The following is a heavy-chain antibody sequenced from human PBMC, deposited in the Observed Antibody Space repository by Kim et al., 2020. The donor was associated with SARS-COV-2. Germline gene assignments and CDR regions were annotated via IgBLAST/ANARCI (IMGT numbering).Heavy chain of an antibody. CDR3: ARELFSRYYDFWSGYYRKDNWFDP. Sequence: GGSLRLSCAASGFTFSSYSMNWVRQAPGKGLEWVSSISSSSSYIYYADSVKGRFTISRDNAKNSLYLQMNSLRAEDTAVYYCARELFSRYYDFWSGYYRKDNWFDPWGQGTLVTVSS. CDR1: GFTFSSYS. J-gene: IGHJ5*02. CDR2: ISSSSSYI. D-gene: IGHD3-3*01. V-gene: IGHV3-21*01.